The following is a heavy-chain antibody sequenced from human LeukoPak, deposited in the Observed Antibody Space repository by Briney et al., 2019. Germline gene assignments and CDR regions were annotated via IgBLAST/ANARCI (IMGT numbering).Heavy chain of an antibody. D-gene: IGHD7-27*01. Sequence: GGSLRLSCAAYGFTFSSYAMSWVRQAPGKGLEWVSAISGSGGSTYYADSVKGRFTISRDNSKNTLYLQMNSLRAEDTAVYYCATTADYWGSYGWGQGTLVTVSS. CDR2: ISGSGGST. J-gene: IGHJ4*02. V-gene: IGHV3-23*01. CDR3: ATTADYWGSYG. CDR1: GFTFSSYA.